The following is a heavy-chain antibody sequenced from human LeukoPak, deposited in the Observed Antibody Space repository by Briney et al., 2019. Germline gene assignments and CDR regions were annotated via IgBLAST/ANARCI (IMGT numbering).Heavy chain of an antibody. CDR1: GGSFSGYY. D-gene: IGHD3-10*01. CDR3: ARGWSVILWFGESTNFDY. J-gene: IGHJ4*02. CDR2: INHSGST. V-gene: IGHV4-34*01. Sequence: PSETLSLTCAVYGGSFSGYYWSWIRQPPGKGLKWIGEINHSGSTNYNPSLKSRVTISVDTSKNQFSLKLSSVTAADTAVYYCARGWSVILWFGESTNFDYWGQGTLVTVSS.